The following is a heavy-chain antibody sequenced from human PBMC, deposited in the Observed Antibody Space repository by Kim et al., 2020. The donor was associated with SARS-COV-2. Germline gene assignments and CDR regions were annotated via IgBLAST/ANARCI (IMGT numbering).Heavy chain of an antibody. Sequence: DSVKGRFTISRDNAKNSLYLQMNSLRAEDTAVYYCASLVTIFGVVIGFDYWGQGTLVTVSS. J-gene: IGHJ4*02. D-gene: IGHD3-3*01. CDR3: ASLVTIFGVVIGFDY. V-gene: IGHV3-21*01.